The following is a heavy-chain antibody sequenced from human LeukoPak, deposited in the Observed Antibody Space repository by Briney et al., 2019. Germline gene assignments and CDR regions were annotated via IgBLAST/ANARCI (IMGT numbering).Heavy chain of an antibody. Sequence: SVKVSCKASGYTFTGYYMHWVRQAPGQGLEWMGWINPNSGGTNYAQKFQGRVTMTRDTSISTAYMELSRLRSDDTAVYYCARSIVVVTAIRLNWFDPWGQGTLVTVSS. CDR3: ARSIVVVTAIRLNWFDP. D-gene: IGHD2-21*02. V-gene: IGHV1-2*02. J-gene: IGHJ5*02. CDR1: GYTFTGYY. CDR2: INPNSGGT.